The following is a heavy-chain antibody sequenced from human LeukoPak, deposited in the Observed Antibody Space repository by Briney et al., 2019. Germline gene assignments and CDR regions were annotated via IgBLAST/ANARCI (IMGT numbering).Heavy chain of an antibody. CDR1: GYTFTSYY. CDR3: ATHYDLDAFDI. V-gene: IGHV1-46*01. D-gene: IGHD3-22*01. CDR2: INPSGGST. J-gene: IGHJ3*02. Sequence: ASVNVSCKASGYTFTSYYMHWVRQAPGQGLEWMGIINPSGGSTSYAQKFQGRVTMSRDTSTSTVYMELSSLRSEDTAVYYCATHYDLDAFDIWGQGTMVTVSS.